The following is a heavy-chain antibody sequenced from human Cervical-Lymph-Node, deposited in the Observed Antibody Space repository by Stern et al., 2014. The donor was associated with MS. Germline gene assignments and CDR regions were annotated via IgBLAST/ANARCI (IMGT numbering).Heavy chain of an antibody. CDR3: ARAGPYDYIWGNFRHRAFYFDS. CDR1: SGFIGNNY. J-gene: IGHJ4*02. Sequence: QVQLQESGPGLVKPSETLSLMCSVSSGFIGNNYWSWIRQPPGKGLEWIGHLYYSGSTYYNPSLKSRVSIPLVTSKNQLSLRLSSVTAADTAVYYCARAGPYDYIWGNFRHRAFYFDSWGQGALVTVSS. CDR2: LYYSGST. D-gene: IGHD3-16*02. V-gene: IGHV4-59*01.